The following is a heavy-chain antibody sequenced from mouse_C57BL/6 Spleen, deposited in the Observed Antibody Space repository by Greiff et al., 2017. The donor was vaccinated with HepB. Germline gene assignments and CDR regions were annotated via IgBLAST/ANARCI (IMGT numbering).Heavy chain of an antibody. CDR1: GYAFSSSW. Sequence: QVQLQQSGPELVKPGASVKISCKASGYAFSSSWMNWVKQRPGKGLEWIGRIYPGDGDTNYNGKFKGKATLTSDKSSSTAYIQLSRLTSEDSSVYFWSRDGYYFDYWGQGTTLTVSS. D-gene: IGHD2-3*01. J-gene: IGHJ2*01. V-gene: IGHV1-82*01. CDR3: SRDGYYFDY. CDR2: IYPGDGDT.